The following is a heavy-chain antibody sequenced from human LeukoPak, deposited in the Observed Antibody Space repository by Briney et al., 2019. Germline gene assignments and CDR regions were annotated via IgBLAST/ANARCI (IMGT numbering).Heavy chain of an antibody. Sequence: SETLSLTCTVSGGSISSSSYYRGWIRQPPGKGLEWIGSIYYSGSTYYNPSLKSRVTISVDTSKNQFSLKLTSVTAADTAVYYCARALGVDILATTLFDYWGQGTLVTVSS. CDR2: IYYSGST. V-gene: IGHV4-39*07. CDR1: GGSISSSSYY. J-gene: IGHJ4*02. CDR3: ARALGVDILATTLFDY. D-gene: IGHD5-12*01.